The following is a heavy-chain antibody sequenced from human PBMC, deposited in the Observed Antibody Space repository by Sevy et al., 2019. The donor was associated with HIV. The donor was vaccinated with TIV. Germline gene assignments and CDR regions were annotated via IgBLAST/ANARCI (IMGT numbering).Heavy chain of an antibody. V-gene: IGHV3-23*01. CDR2: ISSSGRST. CDR1: GFTFSSYA. J-gene: IGHJ6*02. D-gene: IGHD2-15*01. Sequence: GGSLRLSCAASGFTFSSYAMNWVRQAPGKGLEWVSSISSSGRSTYYADSVEGRFTSSRDNSENTLYLQMNSLRADDTAVYYCAKGYCSGGSCPRDYYYYGMDVWGQGTTVTVSS. CDR3: AKGYCSGGSCPRDYYYYGMDV.